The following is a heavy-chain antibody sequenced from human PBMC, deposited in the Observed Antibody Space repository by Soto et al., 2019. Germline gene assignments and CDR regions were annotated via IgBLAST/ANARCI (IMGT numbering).Heavy chain of an antibody. CDR2: ISSNGGST. Sequence: PGGSLRLSCAASGFTFSNAWMNWVRQAPGKGLEYVSAISSNGGSTYYADSVKGRFTISRDNSKNTLYLQMSSLRAEDTAVYYCVKDLNPYYDILTGYGEKTFDIWGQGTMVTVSS. V-gene: IGHV3-64D*06. CDR1: GFTFSNAW. D-gene: IGHD3-9*01. CDR3: VKDLNPYYDILTGYGEKTFDI. J-gene: IGHJ3*02.